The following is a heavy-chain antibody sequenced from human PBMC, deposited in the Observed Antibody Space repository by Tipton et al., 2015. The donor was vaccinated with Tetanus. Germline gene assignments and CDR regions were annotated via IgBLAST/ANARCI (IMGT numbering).Heavy chain of an antibody. J-gene: IGHJ5*02. CDR2: IYYNTERT. CDR3: ARGVPRESFYLDR. V-gene: IGHV4-39*07. Sequence: TLSLTCIVSGGSMSDRGHYGVWVRQSPGKGLEWIGNIYYNTERTSHTPSLDSRVSISVDTSKNQLSLRLTSVTAADTAVYYCARGVPRESFYLDRWGQGKKDAVSS. D-gene: IGHD3-16*02. CDR1: GGSMSDRGHY.